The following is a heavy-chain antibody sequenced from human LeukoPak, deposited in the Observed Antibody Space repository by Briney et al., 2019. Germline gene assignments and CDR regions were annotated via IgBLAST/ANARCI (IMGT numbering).Heavy chain of an antibody. CDR1: GYTFTSYG. D-gene: IGHD3-22*01. CDR2: ISAYNGNT. CDR3: ARVMGGITMIVVVDY. J-gene: IGHJ4*02. Sequence: ASVKVSCKASGYTFTSYGISWVRQAPGQGLEWMGWISAYNGNTNYAQKLQGRVTMTTDTSTSTAYMELRSLGSDDTAVYYCARVMGGITMIVVVDYWGQGTLVTVSS. V-gene: IGHV1-18*01.